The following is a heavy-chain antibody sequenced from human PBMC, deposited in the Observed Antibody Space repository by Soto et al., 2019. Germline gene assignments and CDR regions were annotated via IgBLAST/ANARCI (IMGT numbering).Heavy chain of an antibody. CDR2: MNPNSGNT. V-gene: IGHV1-8*01. CDR3: ARCLRFLECLSFYYYYGMDV. Sequence: ASVKVSCKASGYTFTSYEINWVRQATGQGRAWMGWMNPNSGNTHYAQKFQGRVTMTRNTSISTAYMELSSLRSEDTAVYYCARCLRFLECLSFYYYYGMDVWGQGTTVTVSS. CDR1: GYTFTSYE. D-gene: IGHD3-3*01. J-gene: IGHJ6*02.